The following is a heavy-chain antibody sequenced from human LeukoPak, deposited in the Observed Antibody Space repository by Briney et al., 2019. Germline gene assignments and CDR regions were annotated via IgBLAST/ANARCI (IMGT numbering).Heavy chain of an antibody. V-gene: IGHV1-18*01. Sequence: ASVKVSCKASGYTFTSYGISWVRQAPGQGLEWMGWISAYNGNTNYAQKLQGRVTMTTDTSTSTAYMELRSLRSDDTAVYYCARGIGYSYGYRGGDDAFDIWGQGTMVTVSS. CDR2: ISAYNGNT. D-gene: IGHD5-18*01. CDR1: GYTFTSYG. J-gene: IGHJ3*02. CDR3: ARGIGYSYGYRGGDDAFDI.